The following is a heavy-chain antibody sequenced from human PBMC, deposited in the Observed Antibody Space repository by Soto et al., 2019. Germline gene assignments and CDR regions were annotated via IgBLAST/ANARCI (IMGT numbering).Heavy chain of an antibody. J-gene: IGHJ6*03. D-gene: IGHD2-2*01. CDR2: ISGSGGST. Sequence: GGSLRLSCAASGFTFSSYAMSWVRQAPGKGLEWVSAISGSGGSTYYADSVKGRFTISRDNSKNTLYLQMNSLRAEDTAVYYCAKYHPAAPPRDIVVVPAAVYYYYMDVWGKGTTVTVSS. CDR3: AKYHPAAPPRDIVVVPAAVYYYYMDV. V-gene: IGHV3-23*01. CDR1: GFTFSSYA.